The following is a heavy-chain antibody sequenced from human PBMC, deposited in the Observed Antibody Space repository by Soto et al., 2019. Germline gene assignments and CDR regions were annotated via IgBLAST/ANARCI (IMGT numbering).Heavy chain of an antibody. CDR2: IKQDGSEK. CDR3: SCSDYGDYGVDY. V-gene: IGHV3-7*01. CDR1: GFTFSSYW. J-gene: IGHJ4*02. D-gene: IGHD4-17*01. Sequence: EVQLVESGGGLVQPGGSLRLSCAASGFTFSSYWMSWVRQAPGKGLERVANIKQDGSEKYYVDSVKGRFTISRDNAKNSLYLQMNSLRAEDTAVYYCSCSDYGDYGVDYWGQGTLVTVSS.